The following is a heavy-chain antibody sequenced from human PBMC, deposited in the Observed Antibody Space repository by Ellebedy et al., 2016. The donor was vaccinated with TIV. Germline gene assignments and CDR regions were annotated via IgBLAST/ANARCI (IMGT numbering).Heavy chain of an antibody. D-gene: IGHD5-18*01. Sequence: GESLKISCAASGFDFSSYWMHWIRQVPGKGLVWVARVSDDGNQVKYAESVKGRFTISRDNGRNTLYLQMSSLRAEDTAVYYCAMGGYTYGRALFDPWGQGTSVTVSS. CDR2: VSDDGNQV. J-gene: IGHJ5*02. CDR1: GFDFSSYW. CDR3: AMGGYTYGRALFDP. V-gene: IGHV3-74*01.